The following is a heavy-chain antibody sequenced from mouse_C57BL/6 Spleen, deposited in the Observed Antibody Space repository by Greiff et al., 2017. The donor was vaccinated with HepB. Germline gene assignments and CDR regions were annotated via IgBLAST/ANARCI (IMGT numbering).Heavy chain of an antibody. CDR2: ISSVGSYT. V-gene: IGHV5-6*02. Sequence: DVKLVESGGDLVKPGGSLKLSCAASGFTFSSYGMSWVRQTPDKRLEWVATISSVGSYTYYPDSVKGRFTISRDNAKNTLYLQMSSLKSEDTAMYYCARLGGYYSNPFDVWGTGTTVTVSS. D-gene: IGHD2-5*01. CDR3: ARLGGYYSNPFDV. J-gene: IGHJ1*03. CDR1: GFTFSSYG.